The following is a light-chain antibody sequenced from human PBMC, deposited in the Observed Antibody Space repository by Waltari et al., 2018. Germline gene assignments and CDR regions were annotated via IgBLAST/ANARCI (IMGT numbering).Light chain of an antibody. CDR3: QQYRSWPRT. Sequence: EIVMTQSPATLSVSPGARATLSCRASQSITAHLAWYQQKPGQAPRLLIHGASSRATGIPARFSGSGAGTEFTLTISSLQSEDFAVYFCQQYRSWPRTFGQGTKVEIK. CDR1: QSITAH. J-gene: IGKJ1*01. V-gene: IGKV3-15*01. CDR2: GAS.